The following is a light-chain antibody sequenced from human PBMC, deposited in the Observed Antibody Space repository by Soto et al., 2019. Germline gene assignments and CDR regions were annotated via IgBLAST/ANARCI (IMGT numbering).Light chain of an antibody. CDR1: ASDIGGYSF. CDR2: DVN. J-gene: IGLJ1*01. V-gene: IGLV2-8*01. Sequence: QSVLTQPPSASGSPGQSVAISCTGTASDIGGYSFVSWYQQHPGKAPKLLIYDVNKRPSGVPDRFSGSKSGNTASLTVSGLQAEDEAEYYCSAHGGTNPYVFGTGTQLTVL. CDR3: SAHGGTNPYV.